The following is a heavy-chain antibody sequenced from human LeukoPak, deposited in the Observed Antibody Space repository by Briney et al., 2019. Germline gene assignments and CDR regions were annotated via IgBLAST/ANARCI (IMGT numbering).Heavy chain of an antibody. D-gene: IGHD2-15*01. Sequence: GGSLRLSCAASGFTFSNYWMNWVRQAPGKGLEWVANIKQDGSEKYYVDSVKGRFTISRDNAKNSLYLQMNSLRAEDTAVYYCARTYCSGGSCYVPHGDGMDVWGQGTTVTVSS. CDR2: IKQDGSEK. J-gene: IGHJ6*02. CDR3: ARTYCSGGSCYVPHGDGMDV. CDR1: GFTFSNYW. V-gene: IGHV3-7*01.